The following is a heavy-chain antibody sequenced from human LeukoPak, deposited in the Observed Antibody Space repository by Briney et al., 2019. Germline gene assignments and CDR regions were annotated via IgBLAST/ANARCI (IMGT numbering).Heavy chain of an antibody. CDR1: AYTLTSYS. J-gene: IGHJ4*02. CDR3: SSQGSSGTLCY. CDR2: IYPCDSDT. D-gene: IGHD6-13*01. Sequence: GESLKISSKSFAYTLTSYSSSGVRQMPGKGLEWMGIIYPCDSDTKYSPSFQGHVIFSADKPISTAYLECSSRKGSDTGVDYRSSQGSSGTLCYWGQGTVVTVSS. V-gene: IGHV5-51*01.